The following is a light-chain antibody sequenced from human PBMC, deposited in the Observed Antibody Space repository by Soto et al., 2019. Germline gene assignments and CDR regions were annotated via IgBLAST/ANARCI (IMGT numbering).Light chain of an antibody. Sequence: DIQMTQSPSTLSASVGDRVTITCRASQSISSWLAWYQQKPGTAPKLLIYKASTLQTGVPSRFSGSGSGTEFTLTISSLQPDDFATYYCQQYNDNWTFGQGTKVDI. CDR3: QQYNDNWT. V-gene: IGKV1-5*03. CDR2: KAS. J-gene: IGKJ1*01. CDR1: QSISSW.